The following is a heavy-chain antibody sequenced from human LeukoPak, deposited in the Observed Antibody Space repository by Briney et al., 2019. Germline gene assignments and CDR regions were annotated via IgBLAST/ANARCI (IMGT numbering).Heavy chain of an antibody. Sequence: GGSLRLSCAASGFTFSSYGMHWVRQAPGKGLEWVAVISYDGSNKYYADSVKGRSTISRDNSKNTLYLQMNSLRAEDTAVYYCAKADGYNVFDYWGQGTLVTVSS. J-gene: IGHJ4*02. CDR3: AKADGYNVFDY. V-gene: IGHV3-30*18. D-gene: IGHD5-24*01. CDR1: GFTFSSYG. CDR2: ISYDGSNK.